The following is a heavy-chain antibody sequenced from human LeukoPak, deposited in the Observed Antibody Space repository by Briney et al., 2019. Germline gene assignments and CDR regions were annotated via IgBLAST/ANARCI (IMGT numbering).Heavy chain of an antibody. CDR2: ISGSGGNT. CDR1: GFTFSRFA. V-gene: IGHV3-23*01. CDR3: ATIFSYFWDPSLRGAFDI. J-gene: IGHJ3*02. D-gene: IGHD5/OR15-5a*01. Sequence: PGGSLRLSCAASGFTFSRFAMSWVRQAPGKGLEWCSGISGSGGNTYYANSVKGRFTISRDNSKNTLYVQMNSLRAEDTAVYYCATIFSYFWDPSLRGAFDIWGQGTMVTVSS.